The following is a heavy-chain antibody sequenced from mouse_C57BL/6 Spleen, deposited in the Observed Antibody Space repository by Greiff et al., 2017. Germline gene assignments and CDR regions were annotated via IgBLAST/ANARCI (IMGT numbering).Heavy chain of an antibody. V-gene: IGHV1-80*01. Sequence: VQLQQSGAELVKPGASVKISCTASGYAFSSYWMHWVKQRPGKGLEWIGKIYPGDGDTHYNGKFQGKATMTADKSSNTAYMQLSSLTSEDSAVYFCARYGGNPVGYWGQGTLVTVSA. CDR2: IYPGDGDT. CDR1: GYAFSSYW. CDR3: ARYGGNPVGY. D-gene: IGHD2-1*01. J-gene: IGHJ3*01.